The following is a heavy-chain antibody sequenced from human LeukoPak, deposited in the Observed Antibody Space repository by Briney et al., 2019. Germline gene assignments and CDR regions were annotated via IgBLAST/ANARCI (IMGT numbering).Heavy chain of an antibody. J-gene: IGHJ6*03. CDR1: GYSFTSYW. CDR2: IYPGDSDT. D-gene: IGHD1-26*01. CDR3: ASGPAVGATSHYYYYYMDV. Sequence: HGESLKISCKGSGYSFTSYWIGWVRQMPGKGLEWMGIIYPGDSDTRYSPSFQGQVTISADKSISTAYLQWSSLKASDTAMYYCASGPAVGATSHYYYYYMDVWGKGTTVTVSS. V-gene: IGHV5-51*01.